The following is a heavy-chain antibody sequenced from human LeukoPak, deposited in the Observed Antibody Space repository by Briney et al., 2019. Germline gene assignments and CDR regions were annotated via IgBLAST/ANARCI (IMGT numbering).Heavy chain of an antibody. CDR3: ASLDY. V-gene: IGHV4-59*01. CDR2: IYHNGNT. J-gene: IGHJ4*02. Sequence: SSETLSLTCTVSGGSISSYYWSWIPQPPGKGLEWIGYIYHNGNTNYNPSLKRRVTMSVHTSRNQFSLKLTSVTAADTAVYYCASLDYWGQGTLVTVSS. CDR1: GGSISSYY.